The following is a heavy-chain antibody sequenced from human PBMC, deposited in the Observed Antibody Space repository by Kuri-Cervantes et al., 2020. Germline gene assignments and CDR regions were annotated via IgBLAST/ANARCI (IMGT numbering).Heavy chain of an antibody. V-gene: IGHV4-59*01. CDR2: IYYSGST. Sequence: GSLRLSGTVSSGSISSYYWSWIRQPPGKGLEWIGYIYYSGSTNYNPSLKSRVTISVDTSKNQFSLKLSSVTAADTAVYCCARGGRKYCSSTSCYLQNWFDPWGQGTLVTVSS. J-gene: IGHJ5*02. D-gene: IGHD2-2*01. CDR3: ARGGRKYCSSTSCYLQNWFDP. CDR1: SGSISSYY.